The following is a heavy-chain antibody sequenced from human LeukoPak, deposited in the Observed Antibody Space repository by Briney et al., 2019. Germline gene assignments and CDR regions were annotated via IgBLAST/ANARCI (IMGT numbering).Heavy chain of an antibody. CDR3: ARELDSIPYYFDY. Sequence: PGGSLRLSCAASGFTFSSYAMHCVRQAPGKGLEWVAVISYDGSNKYYADSVKGRFTISRDNSKNTLYLQMNSLRAEDTAVYYCARELDSIPYYFDYWGQGTLVTVSS. J-gene: IGHJ4*02. CDR1: GFTFSSYA. CDR2: ISYDGSNK. V-gene: IGHV3-30-3*01. D-gene: IGHD2-2*03.